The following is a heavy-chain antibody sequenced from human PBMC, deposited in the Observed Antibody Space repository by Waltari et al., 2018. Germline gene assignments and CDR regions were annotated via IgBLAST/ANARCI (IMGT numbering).Heavy chain of an antibody. J-gene: IGHJ3*02. CDR1: GCPISSRSYY. CDR2: IYYSGST. CDR3: ARRTYYYDSRYAFDI. D-gene: IGHD3-22*01. Sequence: QLRLQESGPGLVKPSETLSLTCTVSGCPISSRSYYWGWIRQPPGKGLEWIGSIYYSGSTYYNPSLKSRVTISVDTSKNQFSLKLSSVTAADTAVYYCARRTYYYDSRYAFDIWGQGTMVTVSS. V-gene: IGHV4-39*07.